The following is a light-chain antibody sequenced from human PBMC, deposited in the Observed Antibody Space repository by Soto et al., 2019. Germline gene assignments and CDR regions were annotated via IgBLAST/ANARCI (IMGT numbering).Light chain of an antibody. V-gene: IGKV3-20*01. J-gene: IGKJ2*01. CDR2: GAS. Sequence: EIVLTQSAGILSLSPGERATLSSRASQSVSSSYLAWYQQKPGQAPRLLIYGASSRATGIPDRFSGSGSGTDFTLTISRLEPEDFAVYYCQQYGSTKYTFGQGTKLEIK. CDR1: QSVSSSY. CDR3: QQYGSTKYT.